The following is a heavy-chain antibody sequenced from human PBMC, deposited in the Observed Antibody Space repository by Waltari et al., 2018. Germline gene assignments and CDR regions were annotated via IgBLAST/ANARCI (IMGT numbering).Heavy chain of an antibody. J-gene: IGHJ5*02. V-gene: IGHV4-31*01. CDR1: GGSISSGGYY. CDR3: ARSLYSNYGWFDP. D-gene: IGHD4-4*01. Sequence: QVQLQESGPGLVKPSQTLSLTCTVSGGSISSGGYYWSWIRQHPGKGLEWSGYIYYSWSTYYNPSLKSLVTISVDTSKNQFSLKLSSVTAADTAVYYCARSLYSNYGWFDPWGQGTLVIVSS. CDR2: IYYSWST.